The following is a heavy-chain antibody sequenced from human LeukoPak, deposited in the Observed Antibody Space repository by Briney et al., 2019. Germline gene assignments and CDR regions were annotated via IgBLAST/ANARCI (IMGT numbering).Heavy chain of an antibody. CDR1: GGSFSGYY. V-gene: IGHV4-34*01. Sequence: SETLSLTCAVCGGSFSGYYWSWIRQPPGKGLEWIGEINHSGETNYNPSLKSRVTISIDTSKNQFSLKLSSVTAADTAVYYCARERGRILRGINWFDPWGQGLLVTVSS. CDR2: INHSGET. CDR3: ARERGRILRGINWFDP. J-gene: IGHJ5*02. D-gene: IGHD3-10*01.